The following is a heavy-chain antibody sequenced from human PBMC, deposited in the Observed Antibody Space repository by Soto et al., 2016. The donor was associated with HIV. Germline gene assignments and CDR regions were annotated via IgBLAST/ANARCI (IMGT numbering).Heavy chain of an antibody. CDR2: ISYDGSNK. Sequence: VQLVESGGGVVQPGRSLRLSCAASGFTFSSYAMHWVRQAPGKGLEWVAVISYDGSNKYYADSVKGRFTISRDNSKNTLYLQMNSLRAEDTAVYYCARGDATQGVDYWGPGNPWSTVSS. J-gene: IGHJ4*03. CDR3: ARGDATQGVDY. V-gene: IGHV3-30*04. CDR1: GFTFSSYA.